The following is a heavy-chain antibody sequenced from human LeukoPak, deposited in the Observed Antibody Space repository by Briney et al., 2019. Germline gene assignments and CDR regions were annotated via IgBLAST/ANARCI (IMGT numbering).Heavy chain of an antibody. CDR1: GFTFSSYG. CDR3: AKNSGYDSGYYYGMDV. V-gene: IGHV3-30*18. Sequence: GGSLRLSCAASGFTFSSYGMHWVRQAPGKGLEWVAVISYDGSNKYYADSVKGRFTISRDNSKNTLYLQMNSLRAEDTAVYYCAKNSGYDSGYYYGMDVWGQGTTVTVSS. CDR2: ISYDGSNK. D-gene: IGHD5-12*01. J-gene: IGHJ6*02.